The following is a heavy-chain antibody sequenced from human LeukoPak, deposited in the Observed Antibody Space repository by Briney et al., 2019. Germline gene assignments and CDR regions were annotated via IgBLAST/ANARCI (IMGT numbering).Heavy chain of an antibody. CDR2: ISAYNGNT. D-gene: IGHD3-3*01. Sequence: ASVKVSCKASGYTFTSYGISWVRQAPGQGLEWMGWISAYNGNTNYAQKLQGRVTMTTDTSTSTAYMELRSLRSDDTAVYYCARDREIIWSGYPGGGDYWGQGTLVTVSS. CDR3: ARDREIIWSGYPGGGDY. J-gene: IGHJ4*02. CDR1: GYTFTSYG. V-gene: IGHV1-18*01.